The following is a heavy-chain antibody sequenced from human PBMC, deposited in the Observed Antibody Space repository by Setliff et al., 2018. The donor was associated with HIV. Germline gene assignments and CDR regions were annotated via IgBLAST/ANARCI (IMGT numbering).Heavy chain of an antibody. V-gene: IGHV4-31*03. Sequence: KSSETLSLTCNVSGGSISSGGYYWSWIRQHPGKGLEWIGYIYYSGSTYYNPSLKSRVTISIDTSKNQFSLKLNSVTAADTAVYYCARRESYYDILKGRAFDGFDIWGQGTMVTVSS. CDR2: IYYSGST. D-gene: IGHD3-9*01. J-gene: IGHJ3*02. CDR3: ARRESYYDILKGRAFDGFDI. CDR1: GGSISSGGYY.